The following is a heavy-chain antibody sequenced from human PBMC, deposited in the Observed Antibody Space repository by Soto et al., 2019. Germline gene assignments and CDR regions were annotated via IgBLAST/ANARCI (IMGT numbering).Heavy chain of an antibody. CDR3: ARHQFDFWSGINWFDP. J-gene: IGHJ5*02. Sequence: TSETLSLTCTVSGGSISSYYWSWIRQPPGKGLEWIGYIYYSGSTNYNPSLKSRVTISVDTSKNQFSLKLSSVTAADTAVYYCARHQFDFWSGINWFDPWGQGTLVTVSS. CDR2: IYYSGST. V-gene: IGHV4-59*08. D-gene: IGHD3-3*01. CDR1: GGSISSYY.